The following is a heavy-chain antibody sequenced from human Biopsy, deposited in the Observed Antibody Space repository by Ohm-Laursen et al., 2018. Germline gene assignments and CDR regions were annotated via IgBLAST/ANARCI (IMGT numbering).Heavy chain of an antibody. CDR2: IWYDGSNK. CDR1: GFTFSSYG. Sequence: SLRLSCAGSGFTFSSYGIHWVRQAPGKGLEWVAVIWYDGSNKYSADSVKGRFSISRDNSKNTVYLQMNSLRAADTAVYYCARDRYYGSESYYSHYNMDVWGQGTTVSVSS. CDR3: ARDRYYGSESYYSHYNMDV. J-gene: IGHJ6*02. V-gene: IGHV3-33*01. D-gene: IGHD3-10*01.